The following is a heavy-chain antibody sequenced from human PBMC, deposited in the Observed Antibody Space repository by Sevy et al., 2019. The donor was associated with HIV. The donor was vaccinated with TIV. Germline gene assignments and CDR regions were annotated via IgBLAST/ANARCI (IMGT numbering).Heavy chain of an antibody. CDR2: VYYTGGT. CDR1: GGSINSDH. J-gene: IGHJ3*02. Sequence: SETLSFTCTVSGGSINSDHWNWIRQPPGKGLEWIGYVYYTGGTNYNPSLKNRVTISVDRTKNQFSLKLTSVTAADTAVYYCARRNDFAIWGQGTMVIVSS. CDR3: ARRNDFAI. V-gene: IGHV4-59*08.